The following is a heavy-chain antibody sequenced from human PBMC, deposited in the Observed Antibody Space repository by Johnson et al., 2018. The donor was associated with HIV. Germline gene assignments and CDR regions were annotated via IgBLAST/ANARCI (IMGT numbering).Heavy chain of an antibody. J-gene: IGHJ3*02. CDR2: ISYDGSNK. V-gene: IGHV3-30*03. CDR3: ARERGYFGNPAFDI. CDR1: GFTFSNYG. D-gene: IGHD4-23*01. Sequence: QMQLVESGGGVVQPGRSLRLSCAASGFTFSNYGMHWVRQAPGKGLEWVAVISYDGSNKYYADSVKGRFTISRDNSKNTLYLQMNSLRTEDTAMYYCARERGYFGNPAFDIWGQGTMVTVSS.